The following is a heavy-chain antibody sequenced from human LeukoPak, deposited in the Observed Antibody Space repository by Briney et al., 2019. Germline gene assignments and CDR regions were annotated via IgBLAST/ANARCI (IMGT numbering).Heavy chain of an antibody. Sequence: VESLKISCKGYGYSFTSYWIGWVRQMPGKGLEWMGIIYPGDSDTRYSPSFQGQVTISADKSISTAYLQWSSLKASDTAMYYCARPGYYDSSGYYTDYWGQGTLVTVSS. D-gene: IGHD3-22*01. CDR3: ARPGYYDSSGYYTDY. J-gene: IGHJ4*02. CDR2: IYPGDSDT. V-gene: IGHV5-51*01. CDR1: GYSFTSYW.